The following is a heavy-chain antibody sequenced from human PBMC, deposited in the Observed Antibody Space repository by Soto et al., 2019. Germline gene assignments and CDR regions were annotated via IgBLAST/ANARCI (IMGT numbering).Heavy chain of an antibody. CDR1: GFSVSSKY. D-gene: IGHD4-17*01. CDR2: IYGGGNT. J-gene: IGHJ3*01. Sequence: PGGSLRLSCAASGFSVSSKYMIWVRQAPGKGLEWVSAIYGGGNTYDADSVRGRFAISRDNSKNTVSLLMNSLRADDTAVYYCAASVTTAGGFDFWGQGTLVTVSS. CDR3: AASVTTAGGFDF. V-gene: IGHV3-53*01.